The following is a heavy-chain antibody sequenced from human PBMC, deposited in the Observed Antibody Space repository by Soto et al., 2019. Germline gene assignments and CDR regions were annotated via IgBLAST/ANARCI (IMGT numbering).Heavy chain of an antibody. D-gene: IGHD3-10*01. CDR3: TTDLKIGGAGGAGNY. J-gene: IGHJ4*02. V-gene: IGHV3-15*07. CDR1: GFSFNNAW. CDR2: IKSKTYDGTT. Sequence: GGSLRLSCAGSGFSFNNAWMNWFRQAPGTGLEWVGRIKSKTYDGTTDYASAVEGRFTSSRDESRNMVNLQMNSLKTEDTGVYYCTTDLKIGGAGGAGNYWGQGALVTVSS.